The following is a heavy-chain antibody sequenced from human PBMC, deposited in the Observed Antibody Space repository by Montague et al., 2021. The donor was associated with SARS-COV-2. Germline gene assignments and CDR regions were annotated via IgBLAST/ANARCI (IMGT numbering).Heavy chain of an antibody. CDR1: HGSGISTHRH. CDR2: LFHIDTA. J-gene: IGHJ4*02. CDR3: TRGIDSYKTGY. V-gene: IGHV4-61*01. Sequence: SETLSLTCTVYHGSGISTHRHRPWDRPSAGRGPLRIGCHLFHIDTADYNASLRSRVTISVDTSKNQFSLKLTSVTAADTAVYYCTRGIDSYKTGYWGQGIQVTVSS. D-gene: IGHD6-13*01.